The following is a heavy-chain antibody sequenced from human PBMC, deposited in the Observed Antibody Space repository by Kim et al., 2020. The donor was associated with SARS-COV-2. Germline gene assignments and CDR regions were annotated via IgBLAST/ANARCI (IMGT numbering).Heavy chain of an antibody. D-gene: IGHD3-3*01. Sequence: TIYADSVKGRFTISRDNAKNTLYLQMNSLRVEETAVYYCTRDLDWLLFDYWGQGTLVTVSS. CDR2: T. J-gene: IGHJ4*02. CDR3: TRDLDWLLFDY. V-gene: IGHV3-74*01.